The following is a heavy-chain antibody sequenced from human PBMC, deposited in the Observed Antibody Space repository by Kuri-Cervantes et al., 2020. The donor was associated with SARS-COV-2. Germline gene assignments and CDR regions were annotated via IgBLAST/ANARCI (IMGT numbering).Heavy chain of an antibody. CDR1: GGSISSGSYY. D-gene: IGHD3-22*01. J-gene: IGHJ4*02. V-gene: IGHV4-61*09. Sequence: SETLSLTCTVSGGSISSGSYYWSWIRQPAGKGLEWIGHIYTSGSTNYNPSLKSRVTISVDTSKNQFSLKLSSVTAADTAVYYCARARPGPEDSSGYYRLFDYWGQGTLVTVSS. CDR2: IYTSGST. CDR3: ARARPGPEDSSGYYRLFDY.